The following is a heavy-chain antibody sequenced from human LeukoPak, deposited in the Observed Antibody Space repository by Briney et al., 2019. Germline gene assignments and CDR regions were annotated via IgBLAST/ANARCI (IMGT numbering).Heavy chain of an antibody. CDR3: ARXLEXLTPGAYYMDV. D-gene: IGHD4-23*01. CDR2: ISAYNGNT. CDR1: GYTFTSYG. V-gene: IGHV1-18*01. J-gene: IGHJ6*03. Sequence: ASVKVSCKASGYTFTSYGISWVRQAPGQGGEGMGWISAYNGNTNYAQKLQGRVTMTTDTSTSTAYMELRSLRSRDTAVYYCARXLEXLTPGAYYMDVWGKGTTVTVSS.